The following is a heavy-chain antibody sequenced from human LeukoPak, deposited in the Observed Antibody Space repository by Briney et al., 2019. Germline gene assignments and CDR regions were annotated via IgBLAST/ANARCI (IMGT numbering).Heavy chain of an antibody. CDR2: INPNSGGT. Sequence: ASVKVSCKASGYTFTGYYMHWVRQAPGQGLELMGWINPNSGGTNYAQKFQGRVTMTRDTSISTAYMELSRLRSDDTAVYYCARDAGSEQLVSNWFDPWGQGTLVTVSS. CDR3: ARDAGSEQLVSNWFDP. V-gene: IGHV1-2*02. CDR1: GYTFTGYY. D-gene: IGHD6-6*01. J-gene: IGHJ5*02.